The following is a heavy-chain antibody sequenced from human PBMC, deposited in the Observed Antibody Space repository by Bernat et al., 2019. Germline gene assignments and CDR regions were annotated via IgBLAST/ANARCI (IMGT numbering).Heavy chain of an antibody. CDR2: IYYSGST. D-gene: IGHD5-24*01. CDR1: GGSISSYY. V-gene: IGHV4-59*01. J-gene: IGHJ6*02. CDR3: ARGRWLQLLHYGMDV. Sequence: QVQLQESGPGLVKPSETLSLTCTVSGGSISSYYWSWIRQPPGKGLEWIGYIYYSGSTNYNPSLKSRVTISVDTSKNQFSLKLSSVTAADTAVYYCARGRWLQLLHYGMDVWGQGTTVTVSS.